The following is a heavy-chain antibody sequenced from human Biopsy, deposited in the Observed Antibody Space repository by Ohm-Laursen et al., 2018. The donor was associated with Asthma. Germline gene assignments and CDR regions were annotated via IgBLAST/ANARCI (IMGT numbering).Heavy chain of an antibody. CDR1: GFTFSSSA. V-gene: IGHV3-23*01. D-gene: IGHD6-19*01. Sequence: LRLSCTASGFTFSSSAMSWVRQAPGKGLERVSAITGSGGTTYYADSVRGRFTISRDNSKSTLFLQMDSLSAEDTAVYYCAKDFRGIAVAGDRGFDYWGQGTLVTVSS. J-gene: IGHJ4*02. CDR3: AKDFRGIAVAGDRGFDY. CDR2: ITGSGGTT.